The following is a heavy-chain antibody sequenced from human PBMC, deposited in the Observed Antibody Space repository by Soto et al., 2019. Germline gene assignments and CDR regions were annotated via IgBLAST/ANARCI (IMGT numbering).Heavy chain of an antibody. CDR1: GFTFSSYA. J-gene: IGHJ3*02. V-gene: IGHV3-23*01. CDR3: AKDESRYCSGGSCYSLEDAFDI. Sequence: PGGSLRLSCAASGFTFSSYAMSWVRQAPGKGLEWVSAISGSGGSTYYADSVKGRFTISRDNSKNTLYLQMNSLRAEDTAVYYCAKDESRYCSGGSCYSLEDAFDIWGQGTMVT. CDR2: ISGSGGST. D-gene: IGHD2-15*01.